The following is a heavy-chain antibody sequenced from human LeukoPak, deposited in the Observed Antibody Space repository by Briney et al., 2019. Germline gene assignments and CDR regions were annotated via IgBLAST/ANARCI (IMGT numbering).Heavy chain of an antibody. CDR3: ARDPKADWYFDL. J-gene: IGHJ2*01. CDR1: GGSISSYY. Sequence: SETLSLTCTVSGGSISSYYWSWIRQPPGKGLEWIGYIYYSGSTNYNPSLKSRVTISVDTSKNQFSLKLSSVTAADTAVHYCARDPKADWYFDLRGRGTLVTVSS. V-gene: IGHV4-59*01. CDR2: IYYSGST.